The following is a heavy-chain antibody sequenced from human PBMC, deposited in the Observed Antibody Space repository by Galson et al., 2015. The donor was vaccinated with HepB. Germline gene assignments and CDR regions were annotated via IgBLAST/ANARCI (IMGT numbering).Heavy chain of an antibody. CDR1: GGSISSTNW. CDR3: ARSIREYTSAFGWIDP. D-gene: IGHD2/OR15-2a*01. V-gene: IGHV4-4*02. Sequence: SETLSLTCAASGGSISSTNWWSWVRQSPGKGLEWIGEIYHSGGINYNPALKSRVTISLDESKNQFSLRLRLATAADTAIYYCARSIREYTSAFGWIDPWGRGTQVTVSS. J-gene: IGHJ5*02. CDR2: IYHSGGI.